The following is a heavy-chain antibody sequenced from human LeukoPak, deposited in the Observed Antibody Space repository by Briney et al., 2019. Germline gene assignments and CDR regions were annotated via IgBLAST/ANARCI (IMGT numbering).Heavy chain of an antibody. CDR1: GGTFSSYA. Sequence: GASVKVSCKASGGTFSSYAISWVRQAPGQGLEWMGGIIPIFGTANYAQKFQGRVTITTDESTSTAYMEPSSLRSEDTAVYYCARDTYCGGDCYYHSPDFQHWGRGTLVTVSS. CDR2: IIPIFGTA. J-gene: IGHJ1*01. D-gene: IGHD2-21*02. CDR3: ARDTYCGGDCYYHSPDFQH. V-gene: IGHV1-69*05.